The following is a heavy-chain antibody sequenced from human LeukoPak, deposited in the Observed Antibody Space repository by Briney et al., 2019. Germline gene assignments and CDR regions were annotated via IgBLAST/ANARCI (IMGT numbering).Heavy chain of an antibody. Sequence: ASVKVSCKASGGTFSSYAISWVRQAPGQGLEWMGGIIPIFGTANYAQKFQGGVTITADESTSTAYMELSSLRSEDTAVYYCAREVGYYDSSGTEVDAFDIWGQGTMVTVSS. CDR3: AREVGYYDSSGTEVDAFDI. V-gene: IGHV1-69*01. CDR1: GGTFSSYA. D-gene: IGHD3-22*01. CDR2: IIPIFGTA. J-gene: IGHJ3*02.